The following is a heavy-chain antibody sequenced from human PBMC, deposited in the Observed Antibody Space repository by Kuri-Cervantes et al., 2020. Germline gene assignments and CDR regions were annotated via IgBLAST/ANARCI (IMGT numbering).Heavy chain of an antibody. V-gene: IGHV3-23*01. Sequence: GGSLRLSCAASGFTFSSYAMSWVRQVPGKGLECVSTISGSGGSTFYADSVKGRFTISRDNSKNTLYLQMNSLRAEDTAVYYCAREIPRYSDLWGRGTLVTVSS. CDR2: ISGSGGST. J-gene: IGHJ2*01. CDR1: GFTFSSYA. D-gene: IGHD2-21*01. CDR3: AREIPRYSDL.